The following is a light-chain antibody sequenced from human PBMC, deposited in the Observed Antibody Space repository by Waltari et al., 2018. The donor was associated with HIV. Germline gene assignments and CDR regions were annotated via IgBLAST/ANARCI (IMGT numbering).Light chain of an antibody. Sequence: QSVLTQAPSVSGAPGQRVPISCPGSSSNIGANFDVHWYQLLPGSSPKLLIFANSNRPSGVPDRFSGSKSGTSASLAITGLHPEDEAEYYCQSFDSSLNAYVFGTGTTVIVL. V-gene: IGLV1-40*01. CDR2: ANS. J-gene: IGLJ1*01. CDR1: SSNIGANFD. CDR3: QSFDSSLNAYV.